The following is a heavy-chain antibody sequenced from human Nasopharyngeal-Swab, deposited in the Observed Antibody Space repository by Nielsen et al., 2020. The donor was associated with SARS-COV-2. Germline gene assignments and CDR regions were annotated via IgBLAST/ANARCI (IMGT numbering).Heavy chain of an antibody. D-gene: IGHD1-26*01. Sequence: GGSLRLSCAASGFTVSSNYMSWVRQAPGKGLEWVSSISSSSSYIYYADSVKGRFTISRDNAKNSLYLQMNSLRAEDTAVYYCARDPLVVKNSGQSSGDYWGQGTLVTVSS. CDR3: ARDPLVVKNSGQSSGDY. CDR1: GFTVSSNY. J-gene: IGHJ4*02. CDR2: ISSSSSYI. V-gene: IGHV3-21*01.